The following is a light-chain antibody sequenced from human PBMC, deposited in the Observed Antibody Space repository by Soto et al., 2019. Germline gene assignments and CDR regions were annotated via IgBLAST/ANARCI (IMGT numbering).Light chain of an antibody. J-gene: IGLJ2*01. CDR1: SSDVGGYNY. CDR3: CSYAGDYTFVL. V-gene: IGLV2-11*01. CDR2: DVS. Sequence: QSALTQPRSVSGSPGQSVTISCTGTSSDVGGYNYVSWYQQHPGKAPKLMIYDVSKRPSGVPDRFSGSKSGNTASLTISGLQAEQEGDYYCCSYAGDYTFVLFGGGTKLTVL.